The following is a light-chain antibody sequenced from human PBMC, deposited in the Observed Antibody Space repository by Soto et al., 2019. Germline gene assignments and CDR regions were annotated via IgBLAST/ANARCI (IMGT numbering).Light chain of an antibody. CDR1: QTCSSW. V-gene: IGKV1-5*03. CDR3: LQDNTYPLT. Sequence: DIQMTQSPSTLSAYVGDRVTITARPSQTCSSWFAWYPQRPGKAPNLLIYQALNLQSWVPSRLSGSGSGTGCRLPISSVQTDDFATYYFLQDNTYPLTFGGGTTVAIK. CDR2: QAL. J-gene: IGKJ4*01.